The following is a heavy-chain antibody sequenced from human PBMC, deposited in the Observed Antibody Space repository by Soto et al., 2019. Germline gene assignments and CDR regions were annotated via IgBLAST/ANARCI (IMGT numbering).Heavy chain of an antibody. CDR2: IYWNDDK. D-gene: IGHD6-25*01. CDR1: GFSLSTSGVG. Sequence: SGPTLVNPTQTLTLTCTFSGFSLSTSGVGVGWIRQPPGKALEWLALIYWNDDKRYSPSLKSRLTITKDTSKNQVVLTMTNMDPVDTATYYCAHTQIIAASDIVGLDYWGQGTLVTVSS. CDR3: AHTQIIAASDIVGLDY. J-gene: IGHJ4*02. V-gene: IGHV2-5*01.